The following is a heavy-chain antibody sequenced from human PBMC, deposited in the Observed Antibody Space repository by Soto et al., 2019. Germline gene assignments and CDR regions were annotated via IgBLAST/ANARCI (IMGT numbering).Heavy chain of an antibody. D-gene: IGHD6-19*01. Sequence: GGSLRLSCAASGFTFSTYWMHWVRQAPGKGLVWVSRINRDGTNTTYADSVKGRFTISRDNAKNTLYLQMNSLRDEDTAVYYCASEYTSGWNPLGYWGQGTLVTVSS. CDR3: ASEYTSGWNPLGY. CDR2: INRDGTNT. J-gene: IGHJ4*02. CDR1: GFTFSTYW. V-gene: IGHV3-74*03.